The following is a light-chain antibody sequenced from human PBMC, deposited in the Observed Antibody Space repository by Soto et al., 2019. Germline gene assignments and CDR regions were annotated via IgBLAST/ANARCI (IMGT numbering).Light chain of an antibody. Sequence: QTVVTQEPSFSVSPGGTVTLTCGLSSGSVSTSYYPSWYQQTPGQAPCTLIYSTNTRSSGVPDRFSGSILGNKAALTITGAQADDESDYYCVLYMGSGIRVFGGGTKL. CDR2: STN. J-gene: IGLJ2*01. CDR1: SGSVSTSYY. CDR3: VLYMGSGIRV. V-gene: IGLV8-61*01.